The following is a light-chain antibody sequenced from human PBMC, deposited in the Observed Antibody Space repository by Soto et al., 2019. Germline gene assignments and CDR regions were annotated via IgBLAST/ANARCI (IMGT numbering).Light chain of an antibody. J-gene: IGKJ5*01. CDR2: DAS. CDR1: QSVSSY. Sequence: EIVLTQSPATLSLSPGERATLSCRASQSVSSYLAWYQQKPCQAPRLLIYDASNRATGIPARFSGSGSGTDFTLTINSLQSEDFGVYYCQQYKNWPPSTFGQGTRLEIK. CDR3: QQYKNWPPST. V-gene: IGKV3-11*01.